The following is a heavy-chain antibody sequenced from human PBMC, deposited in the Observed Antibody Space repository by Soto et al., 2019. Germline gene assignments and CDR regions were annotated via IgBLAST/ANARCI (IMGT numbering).Heavy chain of an antibody. CDR2: IYYSGST. D-gene: IGHD2-21*02. Sequence: PSETLSLTCTVSGGSISSYYWSWIRQPPGKGLEWIGYIYYSGSTNYNPSLKSRVTISVDTSKNQFSLKLSSVTAADTAVYYCARGLAYCGGDCPTGVDYYYYYDMDVWGQEPTVTAP. V-gene: IGHV4-59*01. CDR3: ARGLAYCGGDCPTGVDYYYYYDMDV. CDR1: GGSISSYY. J-gene: IGHJ6*02.